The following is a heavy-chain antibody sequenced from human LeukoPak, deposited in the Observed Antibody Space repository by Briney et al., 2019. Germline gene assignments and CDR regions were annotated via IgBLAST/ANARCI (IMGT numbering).Heavy chain of an antibody. CDR3: TRDLSVWLLTFDY. D-gene: IGHD3-9*01. Sequence: GGSLRLSCTASGFTFGDYAMSWVRQAPGKGLEWVGFIRSKAYGGTTEYAASVKGRFTISRDDSNSIAYLQMNSLKTEDTAVYYCTRDLSVWLLTFDYWGQGTLVTVSS. J-gene: IGHJ4*02. CDR1: GFTFGDYA. CDR2: IRSKAYGGTT. V-gene: IGHV3-49*04.